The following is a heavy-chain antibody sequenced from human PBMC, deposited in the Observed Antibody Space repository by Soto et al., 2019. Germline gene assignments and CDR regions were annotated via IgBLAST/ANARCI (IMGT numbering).Heavy chain of an antibody. CDR2: INHSGST. CDR1: GGSFSGYY. J-gene: IGHJ5*02. CDR3: ARDLLGIAAAGGDWFDP. Sequence: SETLSLTSAVYGGSFSGYYWSWIRQPPGKGLEWIGEINHSGSTNYNPSLKSRVTMSVDTSKNQFSLKLSSVTAADTAVYYCARDLLGIAAAGGDWFDPWGQGTLVTVSS. D-gene: IGHD6-13*01. V-gene: IGHV4-34*01.